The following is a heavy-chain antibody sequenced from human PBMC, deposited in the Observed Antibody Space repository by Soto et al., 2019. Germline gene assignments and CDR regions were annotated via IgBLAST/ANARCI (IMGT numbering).Heavy chain of an antibody. CDR2: IIPIFGTA. V-gene: IGHV1-69*01. CDR1: GGTFSSYA. D-gene: IGHD2-15*01. CDR3: ARDRCSGGSCYPGWFAP. J-gene: IGHJ5*02. Sequence: QVQLVQSGAEVKKPGSSVKVSCKASGGTFSSYAISWVRQAPGQGLEWMGGIIPIFGTANYAQKFQGRVTITADESTSTAYMELSSLRSEDTAVYYCARDRCSGGSCYPGWFAPWGQGTLVTVSS.